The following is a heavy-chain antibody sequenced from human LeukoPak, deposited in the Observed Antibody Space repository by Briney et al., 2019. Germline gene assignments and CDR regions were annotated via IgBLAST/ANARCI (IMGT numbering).Heavy chain of an antibody. D-gene: IGHD1-26*01. V-gene: IGHV3-7*01. CDR2: IKQDGSEK. CDR1: GFTFSSFW. J-gene: IGHJ3*02. Sequence: GGSLRLSCAASGFTFSSFWMSWVGQAPGKGLEWGANIKQDGSEKYYVDYVKGRFAISRDNATNKLDLQMNSLRAEDTAVYYCASITQYFGSYRTGYAFDIWGQGTMVTVSP. CDR3: ASITQYFGSYRTGYAFDI.